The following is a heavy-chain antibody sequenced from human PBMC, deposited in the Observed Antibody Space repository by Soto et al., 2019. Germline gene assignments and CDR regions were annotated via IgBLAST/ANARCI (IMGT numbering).Heavy chain of an antibody. D-gene: IGHD3-22*01. J-gene: IGHJ5*02. Sequence: SECMSLACAVPGYSISSGYYWGCLRQPPGKGLEWIGSIYHGWSTYYNPSLNSRVTLSIDMTNNHVSLILNSVTAADTAVYYRARVGPWVPYYYDSSPYTFENWFDPWGQGTLVTVSS. CDR3: ARVGPWVPYYYDSSPYTFENWFDP. V-gene: IGHV4-38-2*01. CDR1: GYSISSGYY. CDR2: IYHGWST.